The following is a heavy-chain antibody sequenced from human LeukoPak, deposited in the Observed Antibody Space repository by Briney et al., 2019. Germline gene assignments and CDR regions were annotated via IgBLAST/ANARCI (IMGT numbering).Heavy chain of an antibody. CDR3: ARERRLGAFDI. Sequence: GGSLRLSCAGSGFTFSHAWMNWVRQAPGKGLEWVGRLKSTADGETTDYAAPVKGRFTISRDDSKSTLYLQMNSLKTEDTAVYYCARERRLGAFDIWGQGTMVTVSS. V-gene: IGHV3-15*01. J-gene: IGHJ3*02. D-gene: IGHD3-16*01. CDR2: LKSTADGETT. CDR1: GFTFSHAW.